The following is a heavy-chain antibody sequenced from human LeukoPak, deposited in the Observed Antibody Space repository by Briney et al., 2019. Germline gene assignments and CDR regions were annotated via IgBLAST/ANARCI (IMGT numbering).Heavy chain of an antibody. D-gene: IGHD3-9*01. J-gene: IGHJ4*02. V-gene: IGHV3-15*01. CDR2: IKSKTDGGTT. CDR1: GFTFSNAW. CDR3: AKFYDMPGSFDY. Sequence: GGSLRLSCAASGFTFSNAWMSWVRQAPGKGLEWVGRIKSKTDGGTTDYAAPVKGRFTISRDDSKNTLYLQMNSLRAEDTAVYYCAKFYDMPGSFDYWGQGTLVTVSS.